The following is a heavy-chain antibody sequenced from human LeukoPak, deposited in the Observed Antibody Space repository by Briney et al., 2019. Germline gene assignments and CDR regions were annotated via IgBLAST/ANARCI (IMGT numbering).Heavy chain of an antibody. CDR2: INLNGNVN. D-gene: IGHD4-23*01. CDR1: GFTFSSYW. Sequence: GGSLRLSCAASGFTFSSYWMNWARQAPGKGLEWVASINLNGNVNYYVDSVRGRFTISRDNAKNSLYLQMNSLRAEDTAVYYCATSTAGRWYRDSHHFDYWGQGILVTVSS. CDR3: ATSTAGRWYRDSHHFDY. J-gene: IGHJ4*02. V-gene: IGHV3-7*01.